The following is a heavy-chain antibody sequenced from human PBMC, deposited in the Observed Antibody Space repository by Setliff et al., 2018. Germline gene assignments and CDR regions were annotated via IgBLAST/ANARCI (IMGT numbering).Heavy chain of an antibody. J-gene: IGHJ6*03. CDR2: INSDGSNT. D-gene: IGHD1-1*01. CDR1: GLTLCSYW. V-gene: IGHV3-74*01. Sequence: GGSLRLSCAASGLTLCSYWMHWVRQAPGKGRVWVTRINSDGSNTSYADSVKGRFTISRDNAKNTLDLQMNSLRAEDTAVYYCARGPWKHPAYYYYYMDVWGKGTTVTVSS. CDR3: ARGPWKHPAYYYYYMDV.